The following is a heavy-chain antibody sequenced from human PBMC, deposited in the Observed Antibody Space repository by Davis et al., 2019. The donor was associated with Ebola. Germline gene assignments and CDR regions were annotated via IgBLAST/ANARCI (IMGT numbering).Heavy chain of an antibody. V-gene: IGHV3-30*18. CDR1: GFTFSSYG. Sequence: GESLKISCAASGFTFSSYGMHWVRQAPGKGLEWVAVISYDGSNKYYADSVKGRFTISRDNSKNTLYLQMNSLRAEDTAVYYCAKDYCGGDCSLFDYWGQGTLVTVSS. J-gene: IGHJ4*02. D-gene: IGHD2-21*02. CDR3: AKDYCGGDCSLFDY. CDR2: ISYDGSNK.